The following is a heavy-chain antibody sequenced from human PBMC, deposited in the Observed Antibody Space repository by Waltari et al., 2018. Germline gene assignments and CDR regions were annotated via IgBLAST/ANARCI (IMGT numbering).Heavy chain of an antibody. V-gene: IGHV3-23*04. J-gene: IGHJ2*01. CDR2: ISGRAGRT. Sequence: EVQLVESGGGLVQPGGSLRLSCAASGFTFRSYAMSWVRQAPGRGLEWGSSISGRAGRTNYADSAKGRFTISRDNVKNTLFLQMNSLRADDAAVYYCAKDLGGFSGSHWYFDLWGRGTLVTVSS. CDR3: AKDLGGFSGSHWYFDL. CDR1: GFTFRSYA. D-gene: IGHD5-12*01.